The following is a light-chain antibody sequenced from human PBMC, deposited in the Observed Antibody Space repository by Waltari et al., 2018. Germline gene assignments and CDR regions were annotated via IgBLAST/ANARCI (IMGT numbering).Light chain of an antibody. J-gene: IGLJ2*01. CDR3: TSWDVSLGGHVL. CDR2: NSH. Sequence: QSVFTPPPSASGSPGQRVTIPCSVGTSHRGSYDLNWYQQLPGTPPKLLIYNSHQRPSGVPDRFSGSRSGHSASLAISGLRSEDEADYYCTSWDVSLGGHVLFGGGTKLTVL. CDR1: TSHRGSYD. V-gene: IGLV1-47*01.